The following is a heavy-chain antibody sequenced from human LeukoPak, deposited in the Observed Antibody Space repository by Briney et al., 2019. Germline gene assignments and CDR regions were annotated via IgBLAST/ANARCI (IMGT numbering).Heavy chain of an antibody. D-gene: IGHD3-16*01. CDR3: TTSFYDWYYFDY. J-gene: IGHJ4*02. Sequence: GGSLRLSCAASGFTFSNAWMSWVRQAPGKGLEWVGRIKSKTDGGTTDYAAPVKGRFTISRDDSKNTLYLQMNSLKTEDTAVYCCTTSFYDWYYFDYWGQGTLVTVSS. CDR2: IKSKTDGGTT. CDR1: GFTFSNAW. V-gene: IGHV3-15*01.